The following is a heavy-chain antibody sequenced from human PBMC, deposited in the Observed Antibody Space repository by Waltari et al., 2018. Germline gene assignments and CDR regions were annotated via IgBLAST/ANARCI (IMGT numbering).Heavy chain of an antibody. CDR2: IHYSGST. Sequence: QVQLQESGPGLVQPSETLSLTCTVSGGSISSNYWSWIRQPPGKGLEWIGYIHYSGSTYYSPSLKSRVTISVDTSKNQFSLKLRSVTAADTAVYYCARDQGYGVLIDYWGQGTLVTVSS. J-gene: IGHJ4*02. V-gene: IGHV4-59*01. CDR1: GGSISSNY. CDR3: ARDQGYGVLIDY. D-gene: IGHD4-17*01.